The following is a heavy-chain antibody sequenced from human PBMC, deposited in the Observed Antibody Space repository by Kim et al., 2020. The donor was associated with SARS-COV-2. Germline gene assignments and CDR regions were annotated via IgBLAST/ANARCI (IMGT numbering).Heavy chain of an antibody. Sequence: ASVKVSCKASGYTFTSYDINWVRQATGQGLEWMGWMNPNSGNSAYAQKFQGRVTMTRNTSMSTAYMELSSLRSEDTAVYYCARRLRPHMDVWGQGPTVTVSS. CDR2: MNPNSGNS. CDR3: ARRLRPHMDV. CDR1: GYTFTSYD. J-gene: IGHJ6*02. V-gene: IGHV1-8*01. D-gene: IGHD4-17*01.